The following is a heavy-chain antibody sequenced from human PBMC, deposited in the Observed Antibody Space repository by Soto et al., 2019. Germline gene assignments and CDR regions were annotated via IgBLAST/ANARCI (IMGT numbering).Heavy chain of an antibody. Sequence: GGSLRLSCAASGFTFSSYSMNWVRQAPGKGLEWVSSISSSSSYIYYADSVKGRFTISRDNAKNSLYLQMNSLRAEDTAVYYCAREGGDSSSWRSPLYYYGMDVWGQGTTVTVSS. CDR1: GFTFSSYS. V-gene: IGHV3-21*01. CDR2: ISSSSSYI. D-gene: IGHD6-13*01. J-gene: IGHJ6*02. CDR3: AREGGDSSSWRSPLYYYGMDV.